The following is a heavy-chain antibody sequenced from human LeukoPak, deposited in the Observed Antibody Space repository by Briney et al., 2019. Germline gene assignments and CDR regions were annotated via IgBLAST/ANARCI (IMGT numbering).Heavy chain of an antibody. CDR2: ISAYNGKT. Sequence: GASVKVSCKASGYTFNRFGFSWVRQAPGQGLEWMGWISAYNGKTKYAQTFQGRVTMTTDTSTSTAYMELRGLTSDDTAVYYCARVRPYSYGSNTRADAFDIWGQGTMVTVSS. CDR3: ARVRPYSYGSNTRADAFDI. V-gene: IGHV1-18*01. J-gene: IGHJ3*02. D-gene: IGHD5-18*01. CDR1: GYTFNRFG.